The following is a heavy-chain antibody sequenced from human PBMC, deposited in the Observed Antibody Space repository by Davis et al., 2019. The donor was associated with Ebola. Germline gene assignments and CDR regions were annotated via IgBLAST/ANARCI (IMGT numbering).Heavy chain of an antibody. V-gene: IGHV3-23*01. CDR2: ISGSGGNT. CDR3: ARDRGDYVLDAFDI. Sequence: GESLKISCAASGFTFSTYAMSWIRQAPGKGLEWVSAISGSGGNTNYADSVQGRFTISRDNSKNSLYLQMNSLRAEDTAVYYCARDRGDYVLDAFDIWGQGTMVTVRS. D-gene: IGHD4-17*01. CDR1: GFTFSTYA. J-gene: IGHJ3*02.